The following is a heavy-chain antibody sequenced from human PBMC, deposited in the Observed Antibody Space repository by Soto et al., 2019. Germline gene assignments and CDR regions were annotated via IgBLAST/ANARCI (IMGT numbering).Heavy chain of an antibody. Sequence: QVRLQESGPGLVKPSQTLSLTCSVSGVSISSADFYWSWIRQPPGKALEWLGDMSYSGSTYYNPSLQSRITMSLATSKNHFSLTLTSVTAADTAVYFCTRGPIDYFDTSRSGYGLDVWGQGTAVSVSS. D-gene: IGHD3-22*01. CDR2: MSYSGST. CDR1: GVSISSADFY. J-gene: IGHJ6*02. CDR3: TRGPIDYFDTSRSGYGLDV. V-gene: IGHV4-30-4*01.